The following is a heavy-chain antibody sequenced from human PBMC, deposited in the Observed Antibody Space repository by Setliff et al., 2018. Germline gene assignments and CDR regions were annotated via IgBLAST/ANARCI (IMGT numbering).Heavy chain of an antibody. V-gene: IGHV4-61*09. Sequence: SETLSLTCAVSGGSISSGSYYWSWIRQPAGKGLEWIGHIYTSGSTNYNPPLKSRVTISVDTSKNQFSLKLSSVTAADTAVYYCASSPTFGGVIVDYWGQGTLVTVSS. CDR1: GGSISSGSYY. J-gene: IGHJ4*02. D-gene: IGHD3-16*02. CDR3: ASSPTFGGVIVDY. CDR2: IYTSGST.